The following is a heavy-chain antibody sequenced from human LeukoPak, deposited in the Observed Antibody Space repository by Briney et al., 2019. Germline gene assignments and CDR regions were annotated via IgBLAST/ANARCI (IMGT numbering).Heavy chain of an antibody. J-gene: IGHJ6*02. Sequence: SEALSLTCTVSGGSISSGDYYWCWIRQPPGRGLEWIGYIYYSGSTYYNPSLKSRVTISVDTSKNQFSLKLSSVTAADTAVYYCATLPFWSGYYYYGMDVWGQGTTVTVSS. CDR3: ATLPFWSGYYYYGMDV. D-gene: IGHD3-3*01. CDR2: IYYSGST. CDR1: GGSISSGDYY. V-gene: IGHV4-30-4*01.